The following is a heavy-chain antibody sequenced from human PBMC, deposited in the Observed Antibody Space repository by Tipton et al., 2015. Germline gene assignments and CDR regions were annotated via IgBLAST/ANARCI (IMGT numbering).Heavy chain of an antibody. V-gene: IGHV4-38-2*02. CDR1: GYSISSGYY. Sequence: LRLSCDVSGYSISSGYYWSWIRQPPGKGLEWIGSFFHSGNTFHNPSLRSRVIISVDTSKNQFSLTVTSVTAADTAVYYCARDAGRYYDSSGLSWYFDLWGRGTLVTVSS. D-gene: IGHD3-22*01. CDR3: ARDAGRYYDSSGLSWYFDL. CDR2: FFHSGNT. J-gene: IGHJ2*01.